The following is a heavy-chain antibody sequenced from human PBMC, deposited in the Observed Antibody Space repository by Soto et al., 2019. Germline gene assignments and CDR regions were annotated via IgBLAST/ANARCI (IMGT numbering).Heavy chain of an antibody. CDR1: GGSISSYY. CDR2: IYYSGST. Sequence: SATLSLTCTGSGGSISSYYWSWIRQPPGKGLEWIGYIYYSGSTNYNPSLKSRVTISVDTSKNQFSLKLSSVTAADTAVYYCARLVRGYSYGFPYYYGMDVWGQGTTVT. D-gene: IGHD5-18*01. CDR3: ARLVRGYSYGFPYYYGMDV. V-gene: IGHV4-59*08. J-gene: IGHJ6*02.